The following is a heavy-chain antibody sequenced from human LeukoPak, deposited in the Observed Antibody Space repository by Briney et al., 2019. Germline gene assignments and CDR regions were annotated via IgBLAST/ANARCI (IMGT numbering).Heavy chain of an antibody. V-gene: IGHV4-38-2*02. D-gene: IGHD4-17*01. Sequence: PSETLSLTCTVSGYSISSGYYWGWIRQPPGKGLEWIGSIYHSGSTYYNPSLKSRVTISVDTSKNQFSLKLSSVTAADTAVYYCARHFGDYAYYFDYWGQGTLVTVSS. J-gene: IGHJ4*02. CDR2: IYHSGST. CDR3: ARHFGDYAYYFDY. CDR1: GYSISSGYY.